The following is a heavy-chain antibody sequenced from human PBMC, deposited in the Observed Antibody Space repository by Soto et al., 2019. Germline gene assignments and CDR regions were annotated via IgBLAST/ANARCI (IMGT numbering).Heavy chain of an antibody. V-gene: IGHV3-30-3*01. CDR3: ARDPKTSGGQHWAFNHFGP. Sequence: QVQLVESGGGVVQPGRSLRLSCAASGFSFSISPMHWVRQAPGKGPEWVALISYDGTNKFYADSVKGRFTISRDNSKSTLYLEVDSLRPEDAAVYYCARDPKTSGGQHWAFNHFGPWGQGTLVTVSS. D-gene: IGHD7-27*01. CDR2: ISYDGTNK. CDR1: GFSFSISP. J-gene: IGHJ5*02.